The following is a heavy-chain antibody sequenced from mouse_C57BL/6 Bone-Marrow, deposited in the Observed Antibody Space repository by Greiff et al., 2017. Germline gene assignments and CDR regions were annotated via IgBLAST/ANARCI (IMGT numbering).Heavy chain of an antibody. D-gene: IGHD2-2*01. CDR1: GFNFKDYY. CDR2: IDPENGDT. Sequence: VQLQQSGAELVRPGASVKLSCTASGFNFKDYYMHWVKQRPERGLEWIGWIDPENGDTEYASKFQGKATITADTSSNTAYLQLSSLTSEDTAVYYCTYGYDWFAYWGQGTLVTVSA. CDR3: TYGYDWFAY. V-gene: IGHV14-4*01. J-gene: IGHJ3*01.